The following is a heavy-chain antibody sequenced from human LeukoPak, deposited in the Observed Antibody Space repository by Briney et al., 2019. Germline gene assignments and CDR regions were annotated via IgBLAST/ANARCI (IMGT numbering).Heavy chain of an antibody. V-gene: IGHV3-30*03. J-gene: IGHJ4*02. Sequence: GGSLRLSCTTSGFSFSRYGMHWVRQAPGRGLEWVAAISNDGSNKYYADSVKGRFTISRDNSKTLYLQMNSLRVEDTAVYYCARDPAAAGSYFDYWGQGTLVTVSS. CDR1: GFSFSRYG. D-gene: IGHD6-13*01. CDR2: ISNDGSNK. CDR3: ARDPAAAGSYFDY.